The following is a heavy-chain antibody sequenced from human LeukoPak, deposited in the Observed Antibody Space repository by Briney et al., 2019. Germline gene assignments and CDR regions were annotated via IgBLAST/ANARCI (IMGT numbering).Heavy chain of an antibody. V-gene: IGHV3-53*01. J-gene: IGHJ3*02. CDR1: GFTVSNKY. CDR3: ASGLVLCGYLVAFDI. D-gene: IGHD3-22*01. Sequence: GGSLRLSCAASGFTVSNKYMTWVRQAPGKGLEWVSLIYSDGRTYYADSAKGRCTISRDGSKNTLYLQMNSLRVEDTAVYYCASGLVLCGYLVAFDIWGQRTVVTVAS. CDR2: IYSDGRT.